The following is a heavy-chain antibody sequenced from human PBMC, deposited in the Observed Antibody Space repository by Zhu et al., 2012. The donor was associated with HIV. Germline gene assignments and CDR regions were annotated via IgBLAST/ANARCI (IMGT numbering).Heavy chain of an antibody. J-gene: IGHJ4*02. Sequence: QVQLQESGPQLVKPSETLSLTCTVSGGSMSSHYWNWVRQPPGKGLQWIGYMYSSGSTKYNFSLKSRVAISLDMSKNQFSLNLSSVTTADTAVYYCARSVKGQLVFDSGARGALVTVSS. CDR1: GGSMSSHY. D-gene: IGHD1-1*01. CDR2: MYSSGST. CDR3: ARSVKGQLVFDS. V-gene: IGHV4-59*11.